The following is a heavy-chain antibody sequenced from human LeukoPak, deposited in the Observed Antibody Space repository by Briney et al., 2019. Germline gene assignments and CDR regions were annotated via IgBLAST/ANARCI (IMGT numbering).Heavy chain of an antibody. CDR2: ISSSGSTI. Sequence: GGSLRLSCAASGFTFSDYYMSWIRQAPGKGLEWASYISSSGSTIYYADSVKGRFTISRDNAKNSLYLQMNSLRAEDTAVYYCARTYKNYYYYMDVWGKGTTVTVSS. CDR1: GFTFSDYY. CDR3: ARTYKNYYYYMDV. J-gene: IGHJ6*03. D-gene: IGHD1-1*01. V-gene: IGHV3-11*04.